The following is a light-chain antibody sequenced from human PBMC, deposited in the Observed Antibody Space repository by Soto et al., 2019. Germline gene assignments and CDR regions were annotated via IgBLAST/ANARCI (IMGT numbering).Light chain of an antibody. CDR1: TSNIGNNY. V-gene: IGLV1-51*01. J-gene: IGLJ2*01. Sequence: QPVLTQPPSVSAAPGQKVTISCSGSTSNIGNNYISWYQQLPGTAPKLLIYDNDKRPSGIPDRFSGSKSGTSGTLGITGLQTGDEADYYCGTWDSSLGAGVFGGGTKLTVL. CDR3: GTWDSSLGAGV. CDR2: DND.